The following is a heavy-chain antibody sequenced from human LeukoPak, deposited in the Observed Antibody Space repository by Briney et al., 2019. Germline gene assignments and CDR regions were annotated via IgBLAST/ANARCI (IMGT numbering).Heavy chain of an antibody. Sequence: PSETLSLTCAVYGGSFSGYYWSWIRQPPGKGLEWIGSIYYSGSTYYNPSLKSRVTISVDTSKNQFSLKLSSVTAADTAVYYCARSKEDYYGSGSNFDYWGQGTLVTVSS. V-gene: IGHV4-34*01. CDR2: IYYSGST. CDR1: GGSFSGYY. CDR3: ARSKEDYYGSGSNFDY. J-gene: IGHJ4*02. D-gene: IGHD3-10*01.